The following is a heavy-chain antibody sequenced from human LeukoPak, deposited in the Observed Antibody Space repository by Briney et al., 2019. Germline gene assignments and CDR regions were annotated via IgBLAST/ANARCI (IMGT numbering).Heavy chain of an antibody. Sequence: ASVKVSCKASGYTFTSYGISWVRQAPGQGLEWMGGIIPIFGTANYAQKFQGRVTITTDESTSTAYMELSSLRSEDTAVYYCARDRGGSYYRHAFDIWGQGTMVTVSS. CDR1: GYTFTSYG. CDR2: IIPIFGTA. V-gene: IGHV1-69*05. J-gene: IGHJ3*02. D-gene: IGHD1-26*01. CDR3: ARDRGGSYYRHAFDI.